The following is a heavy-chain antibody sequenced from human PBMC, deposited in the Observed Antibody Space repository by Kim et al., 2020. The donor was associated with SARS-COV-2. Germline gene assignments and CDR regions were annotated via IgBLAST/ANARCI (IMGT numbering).Heavy chain of an antibody. CDR1: GFTFSSYW. Sequence: GGSLRLSCAASGFTFSSYWMHWVRQAPGKGLVWVSRINSDGSSTSYADSVKGRFTISRDNAKNTLYLQMNSLRAEDTAVYYCAIRTGYRPRNYYGMDVWGQGTTVTVSS. D-gene: IGHD5-18*01. CDR2: INSDGSST. CDR3: AIRTGYRPRNYYGMDV. V-gene: IGHV3-74*01. J-gene: IGHJ6*02.